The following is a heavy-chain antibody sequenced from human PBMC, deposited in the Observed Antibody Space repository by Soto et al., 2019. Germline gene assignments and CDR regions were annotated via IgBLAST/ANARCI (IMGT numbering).Heavy chain of an antibody. CDR2: INPSGGST. V-gene: IGHV1-46*01. CDR1: GYTFTSYY. Sequence: ASVKVSCKASGYTFTSYYMHWVRQAPGQGLEWMGIINPSGGSTSYAQKFQGRVTMTSDTSTSTVYMELSSLRSEDTAVYYCARSPGIVGATIHYYYYGMDVWGQGTTVTVSS. CDR3: ARSPGIVGATIHYYYYGMDV. D-gene: IGHD1-26*01. J-gene: IGHJ6*02.